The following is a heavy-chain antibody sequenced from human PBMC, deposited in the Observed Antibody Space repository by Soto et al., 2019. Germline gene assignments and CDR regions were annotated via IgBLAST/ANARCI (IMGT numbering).Heavy chain of an antibody. V-gene: IGHV5-51*01. CDR2: IYPGDSDT. J-gene: IGHJ6*02. D-gene: IGHD1-26*01. Sequence: PGESLKISCKASGYIFNIYWIGWVRQMPGKGLEWMGVIYPGDSDTRYSPSFQGQVSISVDKSISTAYLRWSSLKASDTAMYYCARQRASVGPNDIYFYYSMDVWGQGTTVTVSS. CDR3: ARQRASVGPNDIYFYYSMDV. CDR1: GYIFNIYW.